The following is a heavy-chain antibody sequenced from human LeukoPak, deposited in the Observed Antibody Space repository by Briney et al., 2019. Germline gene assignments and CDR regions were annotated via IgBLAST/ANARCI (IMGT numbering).Heavy chain of an antibody. CDR3: TRSGRYFDWLSNPFVY. CDR1: GFTFSGSA. CDR2: IRSKANSYAT. D-gene: IGHD3-9*01. V-gene: IGHV3-73*01. J-gene: IGHJ4*02. Sequence: GGSLRLSCAASGFTFSGSAMHWVRQASGKGLEWVGRIRSKANSYATAYAASVEGRFTISRDDSKNTAYLQMNSLKTEDTAVYYCTRSGRYFDWLSNPFVYWGQGTLVTASS.